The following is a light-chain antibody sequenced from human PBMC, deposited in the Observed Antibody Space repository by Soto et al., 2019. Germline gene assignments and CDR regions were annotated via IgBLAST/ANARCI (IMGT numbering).Light chain of an antibody. J-gene: IGLJ2*01. V-gene: IGLV2-14*01. CDR3: SSYPTISPHVV. Sequence: QSALTQPASVSGSPGQSITISCTGTSSDVGGYNYVSWYQQHPGKAPKLMIYDVSNRPSGVSNRFSGSKSGNTASLTISGLQAEDETDYYCSSYPTISPHVVFGGGTKVTVL. CDR2: DVS. CDR1: SSDVGGYNY.